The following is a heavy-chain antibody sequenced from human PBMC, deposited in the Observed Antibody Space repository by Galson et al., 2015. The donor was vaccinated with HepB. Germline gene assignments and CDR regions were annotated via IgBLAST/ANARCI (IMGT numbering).Heavy chain of an antibody. J-gene: IGHJ4*02. Sequence: SLRLSCAASGFTFGDYAMSWFRQAPGKGLEWVGFIRSKAYGGTTEYAASVKGRFTISGDDSKSIAYLQMNSLKTEDTAVYYCTRVPIRYFDWPGFDYWGQGTLVTVSS. CDR1: GFTFGDYA. CDR2: IRSKAYGGTT. V-gene: IGHV3-49*03. D-gene: IGHD3-9*01. CDR3: TRVPIRYFDWPGFDY.